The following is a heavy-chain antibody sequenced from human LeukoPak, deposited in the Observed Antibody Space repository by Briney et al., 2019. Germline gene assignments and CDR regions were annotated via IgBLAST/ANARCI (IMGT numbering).Heavy chain of an antibody. J-gene: IGHJ4*02. D-gene: IGHD3-3*01. CDR1: GGSISSSSYY. CDR3: ATLGQGLVLRFLEWFDKNFDY. CDR2: ISGSGGST. Sequence: ETLSLTCTVSGGSISSSSYYWGWIRQPPGKGLEWVSAISGSGGSTYYADSVKGRFTISRDNSKNTLYLQMNSLRAEDTAVYYCATLGQGLVLRFLEWFDKNFDYWGQGTLVTVSS. V-gene: IGHV3-23*01.